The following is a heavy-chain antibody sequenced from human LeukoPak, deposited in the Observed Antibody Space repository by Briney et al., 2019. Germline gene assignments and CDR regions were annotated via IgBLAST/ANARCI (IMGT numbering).Heavy chain of an antibody. J-gene: IGHJ4*02. CDR3: ARGPGHDFWSGYPFFDY. V-gene: IGHV4-59*01. CDR2: IYYSGST. Sequence: SETLSLTCTVSGGSISSYYWSWIRQPPGKGLEWIGYIYYSGSTNCNPSLKSRVTISVDTSKNQFSLKLSSVTAADTAVYYCARGPGHDFWSGYPFFDYWGQGTLVTVSS. D-gene: IGHD3-3*01. CDR1: GGSISSYY.